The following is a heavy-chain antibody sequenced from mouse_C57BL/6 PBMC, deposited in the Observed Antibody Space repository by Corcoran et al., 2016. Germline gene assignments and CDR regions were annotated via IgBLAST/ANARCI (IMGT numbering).Heavy chain of an antibody. Sequence: EIQLQQSGPVLVKPGASVNMSCKASGYTFTDYYMNWLKQSHGKSLEWIGVINPYNGGTSYNQKFKGKATLTVDKSSSTAYMELNSLTSEDSAVYYWARKGNPYAMDYWGQGTSVTVSS. J-gene: IGHJ4*01. CDR2: INPYNGGT. V-gene: IGHV1-19*01. CDR1: GYTFTDYY. D-gene: IGHD2-1*01. CDR3: ARKGNPYAMDY.